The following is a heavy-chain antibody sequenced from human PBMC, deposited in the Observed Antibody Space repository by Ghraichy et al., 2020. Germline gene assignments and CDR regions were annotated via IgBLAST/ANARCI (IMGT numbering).Heavy chain of an antibody. J-gene: IGHJ5*02. CDR3: ARDRVTVGGSYPNWFDP. V-gene: IGHV3-20*01. Sequence: LSLTCAASGFTFDDYGMSWVRQAPGKGLEWVSGINWNGGSTGYADSVKGRFTISRDNAKNSLYLQMNSLRPEDTALYHCARDRVTVGGSYPNWFDPWGQGTLVTVSS. D-gene: IGHD1-26*01. CDR1: GFTFDDYG. CDR2: INWNGGST.